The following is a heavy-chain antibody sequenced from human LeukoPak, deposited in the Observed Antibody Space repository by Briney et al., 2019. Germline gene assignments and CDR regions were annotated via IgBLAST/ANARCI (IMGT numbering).Heavy chain of an antibody. J-gene: IGHJ4*02. CDR3: ARSAIFGVSLLPAY. CDR1: GYTFTDYY. D-gene: IGHD3-3*01. V-gene: IGHV1-2*02. CDR2: INPKSGGT. Sequence: ASVKVSCKASGYTFTDYYIHWVRQAPGQGLEWLAWINPKSGGTNYAQKFQGRVTTTRDTSISTAYMELSRLRSDDTAVYYCARSAIFGVSLLPAYWGQGTLVTVSS.